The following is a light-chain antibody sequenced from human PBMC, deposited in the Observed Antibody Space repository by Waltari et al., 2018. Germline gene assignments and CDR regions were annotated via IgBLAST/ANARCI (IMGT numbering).Light chain of an antibody. CDR3: QSGDSSGVGV. V-gene: IGLV3-25*03. J-gene: IGLJ3*02. Sequence: SYELTQPPSVSVSPGQTARSTCSGDALPTPYAHWYQQKTGQVTVLVIYTDNARPSGIPGRFSGSSSGTTVTLTISGVQAEDEADYYCQSGDSSGVGVFGGGTKLTVL. CDR2: TDN. CDR1: ALPTPY.